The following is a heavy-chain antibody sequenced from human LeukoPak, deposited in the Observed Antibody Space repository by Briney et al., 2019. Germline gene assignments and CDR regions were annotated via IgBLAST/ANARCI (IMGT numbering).Heavy chain of an antibody. J-gene: IGHJ3*02. CDR1: GYTFSGHY. D-gene: IGHD3-9*01. V-gene: IGHV1-2*02. CDR3: ARDLTRNAFDI. CDR2: INSNIGDT. Sequence: GASVKVSCKACGYTFSGHYMHWFRQAPGQGLEWVGWINSNIGDTHYTQKFQGRVTMTRDTSISTVYMELSSLRSDDTAIYYCARDLTRNAFDIWGQGTMVIVFS.